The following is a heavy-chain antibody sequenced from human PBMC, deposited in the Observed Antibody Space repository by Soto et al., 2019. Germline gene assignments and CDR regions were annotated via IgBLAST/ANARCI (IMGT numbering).Heavy chain of an antibody. J-gene: IGHJ6*02. CDR2: INPSGGST. Sequence: QVQMVQSGAEVKKPGASVKVSCKASGYTFTSYYMHWVRQAPGQGLEWMGIINPSGGSTSYDKKFQGTVTMTRDTCTSKVYMELSSLRSEATAVYYCARESVDIVATTRVSGGMDVWGQGTTVTVSS. V-gene: IGHV1-46*01. CDR3: ARESVDIVATTRVSGGMDV. CDR1: GYTFTSYY. D-gene: IGHD5-12*01.